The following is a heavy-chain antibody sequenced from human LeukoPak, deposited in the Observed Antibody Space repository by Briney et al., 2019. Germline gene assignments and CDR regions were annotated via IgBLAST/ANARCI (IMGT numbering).Heavy chain of an antibody. CDR2: INPNSGGT. CDR1: GYTFTAYY. D-gene: IGHD3-22*01. CDR3: ARWRRHYYDSSGSDAFDI. V-gene: IGHV1-2*02. J-gene: IGHJ3*02. Sequence: ASVKVSCKASGYTFTAYYMHWVRQAPGQGLEWMGWINPNSGGTNYAQKFQGRVTMTRDTSISTAYMELSRLRSDDTAVYYCARWRRHYYDSSGSDAFDIWGQGTMVTVSS.